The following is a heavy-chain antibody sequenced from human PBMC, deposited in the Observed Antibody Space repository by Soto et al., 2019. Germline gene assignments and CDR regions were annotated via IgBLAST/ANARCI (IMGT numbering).Heavy chain of an antibody. J-gene: IGHJ5*02. D-gene: IGHD3-3*01. Sequence: ASVKVSCKASGYTFINYYMHWVRQAPGQGFEWMGRISPKSGGTNYAQKFQGRVSMTWDTSLKTAYMELSSLMSEDTAVYYCARDHYDFWSGYYTVDWFDPWGQGTLVTVSS. V-gene: IGHV1-2*02. CDR3: ARDHYDFWSGYYTVDWFDP. CDR2: ISPKSGGT. CDR1: GYTFINYY.